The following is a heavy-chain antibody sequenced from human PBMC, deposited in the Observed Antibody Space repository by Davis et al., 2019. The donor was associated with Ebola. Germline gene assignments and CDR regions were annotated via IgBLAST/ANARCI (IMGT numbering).Heavy chain of an antibody. CDR3: ARDLFVYPSEYSSSPIDH. CDR1: GFSVSGYY. D-gene: IGHD6-6*01. J-gene: IGHJ4*02. CDR2: VYVAGNT. V-gene: IGHV3-53*01. Sequence: GESLKISCAASGFSVSGYYMSWVRQAPGKGLEWVSVVYVAGNTYYADSVKGRFTISRDNSKNTLYLQMNSLRAEDTAVYYCARDLFVYPSEYSSSPIDHWGQGTLVTVSS.